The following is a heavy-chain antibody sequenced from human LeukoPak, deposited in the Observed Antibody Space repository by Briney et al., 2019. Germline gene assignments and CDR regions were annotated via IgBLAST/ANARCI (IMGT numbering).Heavy chain of an antibody. CDR1: GFTFSTNA. D-gene: IGHD1-26*01. Sequence: GGSLRLSCLTSGFTFSTNAMSWVRQAPGKGLEWLSGISGSGASTYYADSVTGRFTISRDNSRNTLYLQMNSLRGDDTAVYYCAKDVGKWESLHFFDYWGQGTLVTVSS. V-gene: IGHV3-23*01. CDR2: ISGSGAST. J-gene: IGHJ4*02. CDR3: AKDVGKWESLHFFDY.